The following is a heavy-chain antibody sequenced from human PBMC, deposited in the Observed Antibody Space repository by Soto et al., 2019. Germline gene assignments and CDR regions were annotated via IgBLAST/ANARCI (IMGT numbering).Heavy chain of an antibody. CDR3: ARDLRKYYYDSSGRVNFDY. V-gene: IGHV1-69*13. Sequence: SVKVSCKASGGTFSSYAISWVRQAPGQGLEWMGGIIPIFGTANYAQKFQGRVTITADESTSTAYMELSSLRSEDTAVYYCARDLRKYYYDSSGRVNFDYWGQGTLVTVSS. CDR1: GGTFSSYA. CDR2: IIPIFGTA. J-gene: IGHJ4*02. D-gene: IGHD3-22*01.